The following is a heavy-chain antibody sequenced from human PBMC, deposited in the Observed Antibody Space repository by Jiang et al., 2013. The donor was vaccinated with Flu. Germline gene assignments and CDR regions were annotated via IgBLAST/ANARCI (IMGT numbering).Heavy chain of an antibody. Sequence: GSGLVKPSQTLSLTCTVSGGSIGSGYYYWTWIRQPAGKGLEWIGHIYTRGSTNYNPSLKSRVTISVDTSKNQFSLKLSSVTAADTAVYYCARETAVVLTPWFDPWGQGTLVTVSS. CDR3: ARETAVVLTPWFDP. V-gene: IGHV4-61*02. CDR2: IYTRGST. CDR1: GGSIGSGYYY. J-gene: IGHJ5*02. D-gene: IGHD6-19*01.